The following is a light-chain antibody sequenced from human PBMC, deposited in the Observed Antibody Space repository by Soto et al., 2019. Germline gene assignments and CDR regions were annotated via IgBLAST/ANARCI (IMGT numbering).Light chain of an antibody. CDR3: QQYNNYAQT. J-gene: IGKJ1*01. CDR1: QSISTW. Sequence: DIQMTQSPSTLSASVGDRVTITCRASQSISTWLAWYQQKPGKAPNLLIYQASNLESGVPSRFSGSGSGTEFTLTINSLQPDYCATNYCQQYNNYAQTLGQGTRVEIK. CDR2: QAS. V-gene: IGKV1-5*03.